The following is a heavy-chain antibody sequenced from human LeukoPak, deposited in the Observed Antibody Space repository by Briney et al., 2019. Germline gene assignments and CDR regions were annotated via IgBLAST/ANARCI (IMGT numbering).Heavy chain of an antibody. V-gene: IGHV4-59*01. CDR1: GGSISSYY. D-gene: IGHD1-1*01. CDR2: IYYSGST. Sequence: PSETLSLTCTVSGGSISSYYWSWIRQPPGKGLEGIGYIYYSGSTNYIPSLKSRVTISVDTSKNQFSLKLSSVTAADTAVYYCARNGMDYYYYMDVWGKGTTVTVSS. CDR3: ARNGMDYYYYMDV. J-gene: IGHJ6*03.